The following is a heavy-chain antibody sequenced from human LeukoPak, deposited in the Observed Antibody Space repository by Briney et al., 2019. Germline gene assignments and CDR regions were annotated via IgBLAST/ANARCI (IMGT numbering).Heavy chain of an antibody. CDR3: ARVGRKGIAVAGFDY. CDR2: ISSSSSYT. D-gene: IGHD6-19*01. CDR1: GFTFSDYY. J-gene: IGHJ4*02. Sequence: GGSLRLSCAASGFTFSDYYMSWIPQAPGKGLEWVSYISSSSSYTNYADSVKGRFTTSRDNAKNSLYLQMNSLRAEDTAVYYCARVGRKGIAVAGFDYWGQGTLVTVSS. V-gene: IGHV3-11*06.